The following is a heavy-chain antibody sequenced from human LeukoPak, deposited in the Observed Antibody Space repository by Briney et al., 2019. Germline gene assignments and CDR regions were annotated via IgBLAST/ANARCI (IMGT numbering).Heavy chain of an antibody. Sequence: KPSQTLSLTCTVSGGSISSGGYYWSWIRQHPGKGLEWIGYIYYSGSTYCNPSLKSRVTISVDTSKNQFSLKLSSVTAADTAVYYCARSPMVRGVIGFTDYWGQGTLVTVSS. CDR1: GGSISSGGYY. CDR3: ARSPMVRGVIGFTDY. J-gene: IGHJ4*02. CDR2: IYYSGST. V-gene: IGHV4-31*03. D-gene: IGHD3-10*01.